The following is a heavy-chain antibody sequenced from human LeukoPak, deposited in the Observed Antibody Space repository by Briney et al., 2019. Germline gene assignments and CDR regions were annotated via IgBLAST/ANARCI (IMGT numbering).Heavy chain of an antibody. D-gene: IGHD6-19*01. Sequence: SETLSLTCTVSGGSISSYYWSWFRQPAGKGLPWIGCIYTSGSTNYNPSLKSRVTMSVDTSKNQFSLELSSVTAADTAVYYCARGQAVAPFDYWGQGTLVTVSS. J-gene: IGHJ4*02. CDR1: GGSISSYY. V-gene: IGHV4-4*07. CDR2: IYTSGST. CDR3: ARGQAVAPFDY.